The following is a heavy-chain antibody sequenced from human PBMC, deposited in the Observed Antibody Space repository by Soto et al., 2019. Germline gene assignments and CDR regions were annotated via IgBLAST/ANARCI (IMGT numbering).Heavy chain of an antibody. CDR3: TKSRGLVGTVTRYTVPYSSLLFDL. CDR1: GFSFSSYA. Sequence: GGSLRLSCTASGFSFSSYAMSWVRQAPGGGLEWVSFVGGGGGTTFSADSVKGRFTISRDNSKNTVYLQMSSLRPEDTEIYYCTKSRGLVGTVTRYTVPYSSLLFDLWGRGTEVSVFS. D-gene: IGHD1-26*01. CDR2: VGGGGGTT. V-gene: IGHV3-23*01. J-gene: IGHJ4*02.